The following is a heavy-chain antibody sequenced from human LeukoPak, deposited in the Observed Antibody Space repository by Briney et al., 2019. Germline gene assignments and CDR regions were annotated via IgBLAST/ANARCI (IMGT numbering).Heavy chain of an antibody. V-gene: IGHV3-74*01. CDR1: GFTFSSHW. D-gene: IGHD6-19*01. CDR3: ARVPQQWLVYFDY. Sequence: GGSLRLSCAVSGFTFSSHWMDWVRQAPGKGLEWVSRINSDGSSTSYVDSVRGRFAISRDNAKNTLYLQMNSLRVDDTAVYYCARVPQQWLVYFDYWGQGSLVTVSS. CDR2: INSDGSST. J-gene: IGHJ4*02.